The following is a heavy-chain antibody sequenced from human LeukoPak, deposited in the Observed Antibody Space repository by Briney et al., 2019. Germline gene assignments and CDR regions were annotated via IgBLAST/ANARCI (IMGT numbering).Heavy chain of an antibody. CDR2: IYHSGST. Sequence: SETLSLTCTVSGGSISSGSYYWSWIRQPPGKGLEWIGSIYHSGSTYYNPSLKSRVTISVDTSKNQFSLKLSSVTAADTAVYYCARVSITASPIDYWGQGTLVTVSS. V-gene: IGHV4-39*07. CDR1: GGSISSGSYY. D-gene: IGHD3-10*01. CDR3: ARVSITASPIDY. J-gene: IGHJ4*02.